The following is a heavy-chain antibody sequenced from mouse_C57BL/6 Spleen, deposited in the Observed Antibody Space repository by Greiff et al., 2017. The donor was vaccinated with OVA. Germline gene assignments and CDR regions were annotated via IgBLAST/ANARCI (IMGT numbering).Heavy chain of an antibody. V-gene: IGHV2-9-1*01. CDR1: GFSLTSYA. J-gene: IGHJ2*01. Sequence: VQLQQSGPGLVAPSQCLSITCTVSGFSLTSYAISWVRQPPGKGLEWLGVIWTGGGTNYNSALNSSLSISKANSKRQVFLKLNSLQTDDTARYYCARERYFDYWGQGTTLTVSS. CDR3: ARERYFDY. CDR2: IWTGGGT.